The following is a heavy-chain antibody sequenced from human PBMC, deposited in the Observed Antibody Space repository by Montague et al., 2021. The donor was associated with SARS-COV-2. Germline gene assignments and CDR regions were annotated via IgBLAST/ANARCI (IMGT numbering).Heavy chain of an antibody. V-gene: IGHV4-39*07. CDR2: ISYSGST. J-gene: IGHJ4*02. CDR3: ARGHYHSSWFKY. Sequence: SETLSLTCTVSDGSSSSSIYYWGWIRQPPGKGLEWIGTISYSGSTYHSPSLHSRVAISVDTSKKRFSLRLTSVTAADTAVYFCARGHYHSSWFKYWGPGTLVTVSS. CDR1: DGSSSSSIYY. D-gene: IGHD6-13*01.